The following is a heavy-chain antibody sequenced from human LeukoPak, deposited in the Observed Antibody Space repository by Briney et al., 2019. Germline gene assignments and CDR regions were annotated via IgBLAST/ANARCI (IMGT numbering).Heavy chain of an antibody. D-gene: IGHD5-24*01. V-gene: IGHV3-49*04. CDR3: SGMATVRP. J-gene: IGHJ5*02. CDR2: IRSKAYGGTT. CDR1: GFTFGDYA. Sequence: GGSLRLSCTASGFTFGDYAMSWVRQAPGKGLEWVGFIRSKAYGGTTEYAASVKGRFTISRDDSKSIAYLQMNSLKTEDTAVYYCSGMATVRPWGQGTLVTVSS.